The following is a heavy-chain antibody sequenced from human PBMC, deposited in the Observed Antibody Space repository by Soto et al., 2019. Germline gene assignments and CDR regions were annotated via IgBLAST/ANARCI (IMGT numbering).Heavy chain of an antibody. V-gene: IGHV1-3*01. CDR2: INAGNGNT. CDR1: GYTFTSYA. CDR3: ARDAYYYDSSGYLSYYYYYYGLAV. Sequence: ASVKVSCKTSGYTFTSYAMHWVRQAPGQRLEWMGWINAGNGNTKYSQKFQGRVTITRDTSASTAYMELSSLRSEDTAVYYCARDAYYYDSSGYLSYYYYYYGLAVWGQGTTVPVSS. D-gene: IGHD3-22*01. J-gene: IGHJ6*02.